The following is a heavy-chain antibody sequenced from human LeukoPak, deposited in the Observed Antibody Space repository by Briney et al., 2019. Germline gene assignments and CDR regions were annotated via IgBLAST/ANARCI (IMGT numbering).Heavy chain of an antibody. V-gene: IGHV3-30*18. CDR1: GFTFSSYG. Sequence: GGSLRLSCAASGFTFSSYGRHWVRQAPGKGLEWVAVISYDGSNKYYADSVKGRFTISRDNSKNTLYLQMNSLRAEDTAVYYCAKDPYGDHVSGSWFDPWGRGNGVTVSS. J-gene: IGHJ5*02. D-gene: IGHD4-17*01. CDR2: ISYDGSNK. CDR3: AKDPYGDHVSGSWFDP.